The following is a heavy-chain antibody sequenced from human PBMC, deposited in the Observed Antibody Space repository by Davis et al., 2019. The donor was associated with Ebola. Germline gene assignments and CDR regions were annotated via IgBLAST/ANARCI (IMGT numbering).Heavy chain of an antibody. CDR2: ISSGSRYI. Sequence: PGGSLRLSCAASEFTFSSYAMNWVRQAPGKGLEWVSSISSGSRYIYYADSVKGRFTISRDNAKNSLYLQMNSLRAEDTAVYYCARDPIPWQWLVQHAGYFDYWGQGTLVTVSS. V-gene: IGHV3-21*01. J-gene: IGHJ4*02. CDR3: ARDPIPWQWLVQHAGYFDY. CDR1: EFTFSSYA. D-gene: IGHD6-19*01.